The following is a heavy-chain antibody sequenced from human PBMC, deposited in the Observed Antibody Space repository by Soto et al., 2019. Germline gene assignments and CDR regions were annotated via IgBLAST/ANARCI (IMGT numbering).Heavy chain of an antibody. J-gene: IGHJ6*03. CDR1: GFTFSSYA. CDR2: ISGSGGST. Sequence: EVQLLESGGGLVQPGGSLRLSCAASGFTFSSYAMSWVRQAPGKGLEWVSAISGSGGSTYYADSVKGRFTISRDKSKNTLYLQMNSLRAEDTAVYYCAKNPGISYYYYYMDVWGKGTTVTVSS. CDR3: AKNPGISYYYYYMDV. V-gene: IGHV3-23*01. D-gene: IGHD1-20*01.